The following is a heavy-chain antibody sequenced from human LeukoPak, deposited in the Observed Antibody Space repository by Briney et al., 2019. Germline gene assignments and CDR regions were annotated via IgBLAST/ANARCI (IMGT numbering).Heavy chain of an antibody. CDR2: IYPGDSDT. Sequence: GESLKISCKASGYNFISYWIGWVRQTPEKGLEWMAIIYPGDSDTRYSPSFQGQVTISADKSISTAYLQWSSLKASDTAMYYCARPPFRDAFDIWGQGTMVTVSS. CDR3: ARPPFRDAFDI. V-gene: IGHV5-51*01. J-gene: IGHJ3*02. D-gene: IGHD2/OR15-2a*01. CDR1: GYNFISYW.